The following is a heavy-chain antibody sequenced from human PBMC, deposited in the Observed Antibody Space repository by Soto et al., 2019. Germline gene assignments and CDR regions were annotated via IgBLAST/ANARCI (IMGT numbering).Heavy chain of an antibody. CDR3: ARSNHHSYNGMDV. CDR2: INPNSGGT. Sequence: GPSVKVSCKASGYTFTGYYMHWVRQAPGQGLEWMGWINPNSGGTNYAQKFQGWVTMTRDTSISTAYMELSRLRSDDTAVYYCARSNHHSYNGMDVWGQGTTVTVSS. CDR1: GYTFTGYY. J-gene: IGHJ6*02. V-gene: IGHV1-2*04. D-gene: IGHD5-18*01.